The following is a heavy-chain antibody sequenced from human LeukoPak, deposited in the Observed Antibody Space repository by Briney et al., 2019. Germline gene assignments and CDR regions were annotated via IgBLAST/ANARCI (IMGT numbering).Heavy chain of an antibody. V-gene: IGHV3-23*01. CDR3: VKIAPDLP. CDR1: GFTFSSFG. CDR2: ISDNGGSI. Sequence: LSGGSLRLSCAASGFTFSSFGMTWVRQAPGEGLEWVSAISDNGGSIFYADSVKGRFTISRDNSKNSLYLQMNSLRADDTAVYYCVKIAPDLPWGQGTLVTVS. J-gene: IGHJ5*02. D-gene: IGHD2-21*01.